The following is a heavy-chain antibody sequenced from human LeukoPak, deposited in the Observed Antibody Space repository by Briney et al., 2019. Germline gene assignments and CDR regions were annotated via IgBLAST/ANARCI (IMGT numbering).Heavy chain of an antibody. V-gene: IGHV3-53*05. Sequence: PGGSLRLSCAASGFTVSTTYMSWVRQAPGKGLEWVSLIYVDGRTYYADSVKGRFTISRDNSKNTVYLQMNSLRADDTAVYYCARDFTPEWFDIHWGQGTLVTVS. CDR3: ARDFTPEWFDIH. CDR1: GFTVSTTY. J-gene: IGHJ4*02. CDR2: IYVDGRT. D-gene: IGHD3-3*01.